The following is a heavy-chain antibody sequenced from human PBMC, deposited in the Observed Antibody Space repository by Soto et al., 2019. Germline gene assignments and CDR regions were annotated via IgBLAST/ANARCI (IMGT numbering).Heavy chain of an antibody. CDR2: TVKSGGTA. D-gene: IGHD2-8*01. J-gene: IGHJ3*02. V-gene: IGHV3-48*01. CDR3: ARDQWYAFDM. CDR1: GFTFSSFT. Sequence: GGSLRLSCAASGFTFSSFTMNWVRQAPGKGLEWISYTVKSGGTADYADSVRGRFIISRDNARNSLYLQMNSLRAEDTAVYYCARDQWYAFDMWGQGTMVTVSS.